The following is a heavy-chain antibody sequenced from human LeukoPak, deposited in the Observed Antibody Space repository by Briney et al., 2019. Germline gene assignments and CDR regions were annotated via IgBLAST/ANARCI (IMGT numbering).Heavy chain of an antibody. V-gene: IGHV3-74*01. CDR1: GFTFSSYW. Sequence: GGSLRLSCAASGFTFSSYWMHWVRHAPGKGLVWVSRINGDGSRTNYADSVKGRFAISRDNAENTVNLQIYSLKADYTAGYFWAGGVPGGWYFDLWGRPPLVTVSS. CDR2: INGDGSRT. CDR3: AGGVPGGWYFDL. D-gene: IGHD3-16*01. J-gene: IGHJ2*01.